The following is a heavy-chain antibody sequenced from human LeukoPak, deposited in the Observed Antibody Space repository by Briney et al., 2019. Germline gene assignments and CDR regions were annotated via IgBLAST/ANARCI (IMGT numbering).Heavy chain of an antibody. CDR3: ARYCSGGSCYGDYGMDV. Sequence: GESLKIPCKGSGYSFTSYWIGWVRQMPGKGLEWMGIIYPGDSDTRYSPSFQGQVTISADKSISTAYLQWSSLKASDTAMYYCARYCSGGSCYGDYGMDVWGQGTTVTVSS. D-gene: IGHD2-15*01. V-gene: IGHV5-51*01. CDR2: IYPGDSDT. J-gene: IGHJ6*02. CDR1: GYSFTSYW.